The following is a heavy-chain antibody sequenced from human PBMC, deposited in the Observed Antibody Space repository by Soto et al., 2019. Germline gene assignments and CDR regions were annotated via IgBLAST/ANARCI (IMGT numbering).Heavy chain of an antibody. J-gene: IGHJ3*02. CDR1: GFTFSSYS. Sequence: PGGSLRLSCAAPGFTFSSYSMNWVRQAPGKGLEWVSSISSSSSYIYYADSVKGRFTISRDNAKNSLYLQMNSLRAADTAVYYCARDPTRGSYSHFGPGTVLDAFDIWGQGTMVTVSS. V-gene: IGHV3-21*01. CDR2: ISSSSSYI. CDR3: ARDPTRGSYSHFGPGTVLDAFDI. D-gene: IGHD1-26*01.